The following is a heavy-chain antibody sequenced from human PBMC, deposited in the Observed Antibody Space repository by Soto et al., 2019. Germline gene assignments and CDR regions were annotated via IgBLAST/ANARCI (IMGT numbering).Heavy chain of an antibody. CDR1: GYTFTGYY. Sequence: ASVKVSCKASGYTFTGYYMHWVRQAPGQGLEWMGWINPNSGGTNYAQKFQGRVTMTRDTSISTAYMELNSLRIEDTAVYYCAKAHYYSSGSYNAWGQGALVTVSS. CDR2: INPNSGGT. V-gene: IGHV1-2*02. CDR3: AKAHYYSSGSYNA. D-gene: IGHD3-10*01. J-gene: IGHJ5*02.